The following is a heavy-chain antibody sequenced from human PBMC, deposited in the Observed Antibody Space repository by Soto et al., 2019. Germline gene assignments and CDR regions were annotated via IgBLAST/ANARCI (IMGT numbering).Heavy chain of an antibody. D-gene: IGHD4-17*01. V-gene: IGHV3-74*01. CDR1: GFTFSRYW. CDR2: INSDGSSI. J-gene: IGHJ4*02. Sequence: EVQLVESGGDLVQPGGFLRLSCATSGFTFSRYWMHWVRQVPGKGLVWVSRINSDGSSISYSDSVKGRFTISRDNAKNTLYMQMSSLLVEATGVYYCARLSVNTIRSLNYCGQGTLVIVAS. CDR3: ARLSVNTIRSLNY.